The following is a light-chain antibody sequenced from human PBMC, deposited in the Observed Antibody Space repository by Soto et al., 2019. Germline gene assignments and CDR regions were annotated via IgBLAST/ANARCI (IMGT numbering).Light chain of an antibody. J-gene: IGKJ1*01. CDR2: RAS. CDR1: QSVSISF. CDR3: QQYVSSPWA. Sequence: EIGLAQSPGTLFLSRGESATLSCMAIQSVSISFLAWYQQKAGQAPRVLIYRASRRATGIPERFSGSGSGTDFTLTISRLAPEDFAVYYCQQYVSSPWAFGQGTKVDIK. V-gene: IGKV3-20*01.